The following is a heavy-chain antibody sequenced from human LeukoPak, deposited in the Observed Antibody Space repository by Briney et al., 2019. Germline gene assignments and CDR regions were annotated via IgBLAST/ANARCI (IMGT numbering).Heavy chain of an antibody. V-gene: IGHV3-48*04. D-gene: IGHD6-6*01. J-gene: IGHJ3*02. CDR3: AKDLSRLYSSSSHAFDI. Sequence: PGGSLRLSCAASGFTFSSYSMNWVRQAPGKGLEWVSYISSSSSTIYYADSVKGRFTISRDNAKNTLYLQMNSLRAEDTAVYYCAKDLSRLYSSSSHAFDIWGQGTMVTVSS. CDR2: ISSSSSTI. CDR1: GFTFSSYS.